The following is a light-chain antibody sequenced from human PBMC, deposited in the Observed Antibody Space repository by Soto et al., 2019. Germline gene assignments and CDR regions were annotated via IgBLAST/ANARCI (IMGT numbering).Light chain of an antibody. CDR2: GAS. CDR1: QSVSSN. Sequence: EIVMTQSPATLSVSPGERATLSCRASQSVSSNLAWYQQKAGQAPRLLMYGASTRATGIPARFSGSGSGTEFTLTISSLQSEDVAAYYCQKYNSAPLTFGGGTKVDIK. V-gene: IGKV3-15*01. J-gene: IGKJ4*01. CDR3: QKYNSAPLT.